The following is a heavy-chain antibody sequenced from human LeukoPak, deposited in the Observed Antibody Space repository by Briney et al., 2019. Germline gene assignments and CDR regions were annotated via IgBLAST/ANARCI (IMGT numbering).Heavy chain of an antibody. CDR1: GFTFSSYG. CDR3: AKGGWEGGY. D-gene: IGHD6-19*01. Sequence: GGSLRLSCAASGFTFSSYGIHWVRQAPGKGLEWVAVISYDGSNKYYADSVKGRFSISRDNPKNTLYLQMNSLRVEDTAVYYCAKGGWEGGYWGQGTLVTVSS. J-gene: IGHJ4*02. V-gene: IGHV3-30*18. CDR2: ISYDGSNK.